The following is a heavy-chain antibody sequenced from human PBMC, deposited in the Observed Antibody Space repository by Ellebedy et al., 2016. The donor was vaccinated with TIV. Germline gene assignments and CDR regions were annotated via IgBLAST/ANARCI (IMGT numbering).Heavy chain of an antibody. CDR1: GYTFIGYY. D-gene: IGHD1-7*01. CDR3: ARVPSWNYPYYFDY. CDR2: INPNSGGT. Sequence: ASVKVSCKASGYTFIGYYMYWVRQAPGQGLEWMGWINPNSGGTNYAQKFQGWVTMTRDTSIGTAYMELSRLRSDDTAVYYCARVPSWNYPYYFDYWGQGTLVTVSS. J-gene: IGHJ4*02. V-gene: IGHV1-2*04.